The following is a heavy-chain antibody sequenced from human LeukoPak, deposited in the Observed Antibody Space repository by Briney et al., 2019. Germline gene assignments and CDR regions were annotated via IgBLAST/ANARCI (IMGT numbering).Heavy chain of an antibody. CDR2: IYYTGSA. CDR3: AREGQRHLFDS. V-gene: IGHV4-31*03. J-gene: IGHJ4*02. CDR1: GASIGSGGFS. Sequence: SQTLSFTCTVSGASIGSGGFSWTWIRQHAGKGLEWIGYIYYTGSAEYNPSLKSRVTLSVDPSRSHFSLNLTSVTAADTAVYCAREGQRHLFDSWGQGTLVTVSA. D-gene: IGHD1-1*01.